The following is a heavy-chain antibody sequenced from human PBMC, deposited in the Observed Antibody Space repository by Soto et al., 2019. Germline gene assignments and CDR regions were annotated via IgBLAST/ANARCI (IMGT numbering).Heavy chain of an antibody. Sequence: SVKVSCKASGGTFSSYAISWVRQAPGQGLEWMGGIIPIFGTANYAQKFQGRVTITADESTSTAYMELSSLRSEDTAVYYCAIVIAARPVIPYYYYGMDVWGQGTTVTVS. D-gene: IGHD6-6*01. CDR1: GGTFSSYA. V-gene: IGHV1-69*13. CDR3: AIVIAARPVIPYYYYGMDV. J-gene: IGHJ6*02. CDR2: IIPIFGTA.